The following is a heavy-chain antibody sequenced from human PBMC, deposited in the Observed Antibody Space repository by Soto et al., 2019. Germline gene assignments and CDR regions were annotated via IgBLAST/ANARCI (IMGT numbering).Heavy chain of an antibody. CDR1: AYTFTSYD. Sequence: ASVKVSCKAAAYTFTSYDINWVRQATGQDFEWMGWINAGNGNTKYSQKFQGRVTITRDTSASTAYMELSSLRSEDTAVYYCARDLAFGLSDYWGQGTLVTVSS. J-gene: IGHJ4*02. V-gene: IGHV1-3*01. CDR3: ARDLAFGLSDY. D-gene: IGHD3-10*01. CDR2: INAGNGNT.